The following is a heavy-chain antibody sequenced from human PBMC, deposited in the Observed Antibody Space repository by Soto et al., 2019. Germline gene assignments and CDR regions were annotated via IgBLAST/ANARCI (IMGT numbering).Heavy chain of an antibody. D-gene: IGHD2-15*01. CDR2: ISSSSYT. J-gene: IGHJ5*02. Sequence: SGGSLRLSCAASGFTFSDYYMSWIRQAPGKGLEWVSYISSSSYTNYADSVKGRFTISRDNAKNSLYLRMNSLRAEDTAVYYCARDLAGYCSGGSCYSNWFDPWGQGTLVTVS. CDR1: GFTFSDYY. V-gene: IGHV3-11*06. CDR3: ARDLAGYCSGGSCYSNWFDP.